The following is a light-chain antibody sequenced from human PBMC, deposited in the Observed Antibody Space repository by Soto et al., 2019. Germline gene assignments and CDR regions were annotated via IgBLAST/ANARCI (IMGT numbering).Light chain of an antibody. Sequence: DIQMTQSPSTLSASVGDRVTITCRASQSISSWLAWYQQKPGIAPKLLIYDASSLESGVPSRFSGSGSGTEFTLTISSLQPDDFATYYCQQYNSYSMYTFGQGTKLEIK. V-gene: IGKV1-5*01. CDR1: QSISSW. CDR3: QQYNSYSMYT. J-gene: IGKJ2*01. CDR2: DAS.